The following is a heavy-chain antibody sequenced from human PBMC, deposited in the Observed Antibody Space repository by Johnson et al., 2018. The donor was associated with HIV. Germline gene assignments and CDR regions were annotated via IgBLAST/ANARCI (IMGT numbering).Heavy chain of an antibody. CDR1: GFTVSSNY. CDR2: IYSGGSP. CDR3: ARDPGLYYDIWVSAFDI. Sequence: VQLVESGGDLIQPGGSLGLSCAASGFTVSSNYMSWVRQAPGKGLEWVSVIYSGGSPYYADSVKGRFTISRDNSKNTLYLQMNNLRAEDTAVYYCARDPGLYYDIWVSAFDIWGQGTMVTVSS. J-gene: IGHJ3*02. V-gene: IGHV3-66*01. D-gene: IGHD3/OR15-3a*01.